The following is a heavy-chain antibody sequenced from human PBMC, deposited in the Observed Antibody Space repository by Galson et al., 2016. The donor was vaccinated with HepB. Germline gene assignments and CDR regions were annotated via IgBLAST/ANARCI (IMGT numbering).Heavy chain of an antibody. CDR3: ARTIGAAGESDY. CDR2: TNHRGST. CDR1: GGSFSGYS. V-gene: IGHV4-34*01. J-gene: IGHJ4*02. D-gene: IGHD6-13*01. Sequence: SETLSLTCAVYGGSFSGYSWSWIRQPPGKGLEWIGETNHRGSTNYNPSLKSRVTISVDTSKNQFSLKLSSVTAADTAGYYCARTIGAAGESDYWGQGTLVTVSS.